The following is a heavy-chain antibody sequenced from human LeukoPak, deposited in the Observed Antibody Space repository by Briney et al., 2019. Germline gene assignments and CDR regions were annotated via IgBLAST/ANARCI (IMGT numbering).Heavy chain of an antibody. CDR2: ISGSGGST. D-gene: IGHD3-3*01. V-gene: IGHV3-23*01. J-gene: IGHJ4*02. CDR1: GFTFSSYA. Sequence: GGSLRLSCAAPGFTFSSYAMSWVRQAPGKGLEWVSAISGSGGSTYYADSVKGRFTISRDNSKNTLYLQMNSLRAEDTAVYYCAKEYYDFWSGYYAPGYFDYWGQGTLVTVSS. CDR3: AKEYYDFWSGYYAPGYFDY.